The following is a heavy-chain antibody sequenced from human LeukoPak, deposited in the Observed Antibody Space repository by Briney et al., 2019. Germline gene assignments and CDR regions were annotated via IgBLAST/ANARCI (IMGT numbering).Heavy chain of an antibody. CDR3: ARTPDIVATIAV. D-gene: IGHD5-12*01. V-gene: IGHV4-39*07. J-gene: IGHJ4*02. CDR1: GGSISSSSYY. CDR2: IYYSGST. Sequence: SETLSLTCTVSGGSISSSSYYWGWIRQPPGKGLEWIGSIYYSGSTYYNPSLKSRVTISVDTSKNQFSLKLSSVTAADTAVYYCARTPDIVATIAVWGQGTLVTVSS.